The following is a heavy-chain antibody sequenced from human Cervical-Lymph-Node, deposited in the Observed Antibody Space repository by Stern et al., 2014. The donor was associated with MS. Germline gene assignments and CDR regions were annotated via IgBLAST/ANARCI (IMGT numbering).Heavy chain of an antibody. CDR1: GYTFTSYW. J-gene: IGHJ4*02. CDR3: ARQRYFDY. CDR2: IFPGGSDI. V-gene: IGHV5-51*01. Sequence: VQLVQSGPEVKRPGESLKISCQASGYTFTSYWIGWVRQMPGTGLEWIAIIFPGGSDIRYSPSFQGQVTISADKSSSTAYLQWNTLKASDTAIYYCARQRYFDYWGQGTLVTVSS.